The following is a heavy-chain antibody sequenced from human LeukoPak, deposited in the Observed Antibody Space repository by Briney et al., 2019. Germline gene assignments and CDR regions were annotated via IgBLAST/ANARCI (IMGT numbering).Heavy chain of an antibody. CDR2: IIPILGIA. D-gene: IGHD1-26*01. J-gene: IGHJ3*02. V-gene: IGHV1-69*04. CDR3: ARGLIVGAKVAFDI. CDR1: GGTFSSFP. Sequence: SVKVSCKASGGTFSSFPISWVRQAPGQGLEWMGRIIPILGIANYAQKFQGRVTITADKSTSTAYMELSSLRSEDTAVYYCARGLIVGAKVAFDIWGQGTMVTVSS.